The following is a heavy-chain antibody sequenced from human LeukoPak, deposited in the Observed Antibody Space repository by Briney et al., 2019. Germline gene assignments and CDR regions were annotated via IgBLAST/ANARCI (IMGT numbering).Heavy chain of an antibody. CDR3: ARVIYSSGRYFDY. V-gene: IGHV3-74*01. Sequence: GGSLRLSCTASGFNFSSYWVHWVRQAPGKGLVWVSRINSDGSSTSYADSVKGRFTISRDNAKNTLYLQMNSLRAEDTAVYYCARVIYSSGRYFDYWGQGTLVTVSS. CDR2: INSDGSST. CDR1: GFNFSSYW. J-gene: IGHJ4*02. D-gene: IGHD6-19*01.